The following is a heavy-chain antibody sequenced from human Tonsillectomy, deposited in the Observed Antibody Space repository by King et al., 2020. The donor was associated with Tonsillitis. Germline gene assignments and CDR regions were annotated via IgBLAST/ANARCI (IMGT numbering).Heavy chain of an antibody. CDR1: GFTFSSYA. CDR2: ISYDGSNK. Sequence: HVQLVESGGGVVQPGRSLRLSCAVSGFTFSSYAIHWVRKAPGKGLEWVAVISYDGSNKYYADSVKGRFTISRDNSKNTLYLQMNSLRPEDAAVYYCARDVGIRYFDLDFDCWGQGTLVTVSS. J-gene: IGHJ4*02. CDR3: ARDVGIRYFDLDFDC. V-gene: IGHV3-30-3*01. D-gene: IGHD3-9*01.